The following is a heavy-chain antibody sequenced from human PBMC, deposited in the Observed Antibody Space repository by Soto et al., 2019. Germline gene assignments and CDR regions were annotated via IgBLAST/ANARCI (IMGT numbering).Heavy chain of an antibody. V-gene: IGHV3-13*01. CDR1: GFTLNSFF. CDR3: ARDQPGYSYGYGLGY. CDR2: ITTAGDT. D-gene: IGHD5-18*01. J-gene: IGHJ4*02. Sequence: LRLSCAASGFTLNSFFMHWVRQVTGKGLEWVSGITTAGDTYYPGSVKGRFTISREKAKNSLYLQMNSLSAEDTAVYYCARDQPGYSYGYGLGYWGQGTLVTVSS.